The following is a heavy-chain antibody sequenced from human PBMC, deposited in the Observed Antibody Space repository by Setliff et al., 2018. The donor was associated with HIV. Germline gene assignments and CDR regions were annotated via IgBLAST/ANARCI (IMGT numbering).Heavy chain of an antibody. V-gene: IGHV4-59*11. CDR1: GVSISSQY. D-gene: IGHD4-4*01. Sequence: PSETLSLTFAVSGVSISSQYWSWIRQPPGKGLEWIGFIYYNVNNNYNPSLKSRVSISVDTSKNQFSLRLSSVTAADTAVYYCTRGGSMTTLTTWGQGTLVTVSS. CDR2: IYYNVNN. J-gene: IGHJ4*02. CDR3: TRGGSMTTLTT.